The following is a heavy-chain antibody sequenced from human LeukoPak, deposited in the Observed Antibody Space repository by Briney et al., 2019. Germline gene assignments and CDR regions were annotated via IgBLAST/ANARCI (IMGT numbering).Heavy chain of an antibody. CDR1: GFTFSSYS. V-gene: IGHV3-48*01. D-gene: IGHD3-22*01. J-gene: IGHJ3*02. CDR2: ISSSSSTI. CDR3: ARGMLSAYYYDSSGYLMDAFDI. Sequence: GGSLRLSCAASGFTFSSYSMNWVRQAPGKGLEWVSYISSSSSTIYYADSVKGRFTISRDNAKNSLYLQMNSLRAEDTAVYYCARGMLSAYYYDSSGYLMDAFDIWGQGTMVTVSS.